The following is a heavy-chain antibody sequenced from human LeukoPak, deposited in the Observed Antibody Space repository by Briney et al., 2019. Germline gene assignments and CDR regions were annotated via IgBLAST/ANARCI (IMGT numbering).Heavy chain of an antibody. Sequence: PGGSLRLSCATSGFIFSTYALSWVRQAPGKGLEWASSISGSGGSTYHADSVKGRFTISRDSSKNTLYLQMNSLRAEDTAVYYCASGCSSTSCYNDAFDIWGQGTMVTVSS. J-gene: IGHJ3*02. V-gene: IGHV3-23*01. CDR1: GFIFSTYA. CDR2: ISGSGGST. D-gene: IGHD2-2*01. CDR3: ASGCSSTSCYNDAFDI.